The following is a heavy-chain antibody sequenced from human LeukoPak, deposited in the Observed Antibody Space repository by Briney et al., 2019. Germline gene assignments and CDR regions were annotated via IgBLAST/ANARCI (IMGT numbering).Heavy chain of an antibody. D-gene: IGHD1-26*01. CDR2: IYYSGST. CDR1: GGSISSYY. Sequence: SETLSLTCTVSGGSISSYYWSWIRQPPGKGLEWIGYIYYSGSTNYNPSLKSRVTISVDTSTNQFSLKLSSVTAADTAVYYCARESLDAFDIWGQGTMVTVSS. CDR3: ARESLDAFDI. V-gene: IGHV4-59*01. J-gene: IGHJ3*02.